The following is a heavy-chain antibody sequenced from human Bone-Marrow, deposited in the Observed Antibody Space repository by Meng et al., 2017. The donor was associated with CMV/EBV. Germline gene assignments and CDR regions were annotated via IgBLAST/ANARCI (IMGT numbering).Heavy chain of an antibody. J-gene: IGHJ4*02. CDR1: GFTFSSYW. D-gene: IGHD1-26*01. CDR2: IKQDGSEK. V-gene: IGHV3-7*01. Sequence: GESLKISCEASGFTFSSYWMSWVRQAPGKGLEWVANIKQDGSEKYYVDSVKGRFTISRDNAKNSLYLQMNSLRAEDTAVYYCARGSSWELLGGGDYWGQGTLVTVSS. CDR3: ARGSSWELLGGGDY.